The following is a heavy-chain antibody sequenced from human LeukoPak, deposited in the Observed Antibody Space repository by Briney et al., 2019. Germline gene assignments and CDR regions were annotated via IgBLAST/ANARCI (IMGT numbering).Heavy chain of an antibody. D-gene: IGHD3-10*01. J-gene: IGHJ5*02. CDR1: GFTFSDHY. CDR3: AKEYYYNSGSYYKSWFDP. V-gene: IGHV3-72*01. Sequence: GGSLRLSCAASGFTFSDHYMDWVRQAPGKGLEWVGRTRNKANSYTTEYAASVKGRFTISRDDSKNSLYLQMNSLRAEDTAVYYCAKEYYYNSGSYYKSWFDPWGQGTWVTVSS. CDR2: TRNKANSYTT.